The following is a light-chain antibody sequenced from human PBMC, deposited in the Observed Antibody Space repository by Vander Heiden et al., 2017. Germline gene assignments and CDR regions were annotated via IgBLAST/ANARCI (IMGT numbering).Light chain of an antibody. Sequence: DTQMTQSPSSLSASVGDRVTITCQASQDISNYLNWYQQKPGKAPKLLIYDASNLETGVPSRFSGSGSGTDFTFTISSLQPEDIATYYCQQYDNLPFGGGTKVEIK. CDR3: QQYDNLP. CDR2: DAS. CDR1: QDISNY. J-gene: IGKJ4*01. V-gene: IGKV1-33*01.